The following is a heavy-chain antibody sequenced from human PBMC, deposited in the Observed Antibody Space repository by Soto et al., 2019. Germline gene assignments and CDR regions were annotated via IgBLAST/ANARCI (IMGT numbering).Heavy chain of an antibody. CDR1: GFTFSSYG. V-gene: IGHV3-30*18. Sequence: QVQLVESGGGVVQPGRSLRLSCAASGFTFSSYGMHWVRQAPGKGLEWVAVISYDGSNKYYADSVKGRFTISRDNSKNTLDLQMNSLRAEDTAVYYRAKDLFGSGWLEGGNWFDPWGQGTLVTVSS. D-gene: IGHD6-19*01. J-gene: IGHJ5*02. CDR2: ISYDGSNK. CDR3: AKDLFGSGWLEGGNWFDP.